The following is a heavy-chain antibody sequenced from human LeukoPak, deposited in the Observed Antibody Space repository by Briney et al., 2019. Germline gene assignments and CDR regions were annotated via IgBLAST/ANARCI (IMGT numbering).Heavy chain of an antibody. Sequence: GGSQTLWCTPSGLPFSSYAIIWLRQATGRGLEGVSSISSSGGTIYYGDSVKGRFTISRHNSKNTLFLQMNSLRPKDTGVYYCAKDYPYGGSWFAGGYMAVWGKGTTVIVSS. J-gene: IGHJ6*03. D-gene: IGHD6-13*01. CDR2: ISSSGGTI. CDR1: GLPFSSYA. V-gene: IGHV3-23*02. CDR3: AKDYPYGGSWFAGGYMAV.